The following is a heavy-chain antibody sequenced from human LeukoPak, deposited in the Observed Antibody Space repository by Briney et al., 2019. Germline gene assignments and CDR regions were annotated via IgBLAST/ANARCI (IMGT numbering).Heavy chain of an antibody. CDR2: LSTSGGGT. Sequence: GGSLRLSCAASGFTFSSYAMSWVRQAPGKGLEWVSGLSTSGGGTYYADSVKGRFTISRDNSKNTMYLQMSSLRAEGTAVYYCARDRTSSGWFFDFWGQGILVTVSS. CDR1: GFTFSSYA. CDR3: ARDRTSSGWFFDF. D-gene: IGHD6-19*01. V-gene: IGHV3-23*01. J-gene: IGHJ4*02.